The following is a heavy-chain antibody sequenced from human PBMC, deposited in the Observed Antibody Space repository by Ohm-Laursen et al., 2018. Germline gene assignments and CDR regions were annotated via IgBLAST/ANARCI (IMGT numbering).Heavy chain of an antibody. Sequence: TLSLTCSVSGGSISSYYWTWIRQPPGKGLEWIGYIYYSGSTNYNPSLKSRVTISVDTSKNQFSLKLSSVTAADTAVYYCARVQIRDGDYNFDYWGQGTLVTVSS. D-gene: IGHD4-17*01. J-gene: IGHJ4*02. CDR2: IYYSGST. CDR3: ARVQIRDGDYNFDY. V-gene: IGHV4-59*01. CDR1: GGSISSYY.